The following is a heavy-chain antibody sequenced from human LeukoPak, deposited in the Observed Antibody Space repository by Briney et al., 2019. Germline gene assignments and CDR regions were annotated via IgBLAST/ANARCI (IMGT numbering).Heavy chain of an antibody. D-gene: IGHD2-21*02. CDR3: AKVLDCGGDCYSFDY. CDR2: ISGDGGST. V-gene: IGHV3-43*02. Sequence: ETLSLTCTVSGGSISSGDYYWSWIRQPPGKGLEWVSLISGDGGSTYYADSVKGRFTISRDNSKNSLYLQMNSLRTEDTALYYCAKVLDCGGDCYSFDYWGQGTLVTVSS. J-gene: IGHJ4*02. CDR1: GGSISSGDYY.